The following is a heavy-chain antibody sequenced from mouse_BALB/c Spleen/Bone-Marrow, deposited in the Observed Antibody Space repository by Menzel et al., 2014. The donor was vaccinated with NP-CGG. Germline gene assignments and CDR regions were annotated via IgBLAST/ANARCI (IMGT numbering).Heavy chain of an antibody. CDR1: GFNIKDTY. CDR3: ARRGDIYYGSSAWFAY. J-gene: IGHJ3*01. Sequence: VQLQQSGAGLVKPGASVMLSCTASGFNIKDTYLHWVKQRPEQGLEWIGRIDPANGNTEYDPKFQGKATITADTSSNTAYLQLSSLTSEDTAVYYCARRGDIYYGSSAWFAYWGQGTLVTVSA. CDR2: IDPANGNT. D-gene: IGHD1-1*01. V-gene: IGHV14-3*02.